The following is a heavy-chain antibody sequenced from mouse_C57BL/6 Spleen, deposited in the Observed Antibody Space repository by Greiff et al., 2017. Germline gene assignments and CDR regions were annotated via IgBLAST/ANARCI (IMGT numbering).Heavy chain of an antibody. V-gene: IGHV1-18*01. Sequence: VQLKESGPELVKPGASVKIPCKASGYTFTDYNMDWVKQSHGKSLEWIGDINPNNGGTIYNQKFKGKATLTVDKSSSTAYMELRSLTSEDTAVYYCARRGYDPWFAYWGQGTLVTVSA. CDR3: ARRGYDPWFAY. J-gene: IGHJ3*01. D-gene: IGHD2-3*01. CDR1: GYTFTDYN. CDR2: INPNNGGT.